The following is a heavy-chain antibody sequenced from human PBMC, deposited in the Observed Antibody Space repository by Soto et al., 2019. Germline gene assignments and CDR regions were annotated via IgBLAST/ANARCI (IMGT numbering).Heavy chain of an antibody. CDR2: IKSKTDGETT. Sequence: GVLRLSCAASGFTFSDAWMNWVRQAPGKGLEWVGRIKSKTDGETTDYAAPVKGKFTISRDDSKNTLYLQMNSLRSEDTAVYYCARDPGYSYGNTWGQGTLVTVSS. CDR3: ARDPGYSYGNT. CDR1: GFTFSDAW. J-gene: IGHJ5*02. D-gene: IGHD5-18*01. V-gene: IGHV3-15*07.